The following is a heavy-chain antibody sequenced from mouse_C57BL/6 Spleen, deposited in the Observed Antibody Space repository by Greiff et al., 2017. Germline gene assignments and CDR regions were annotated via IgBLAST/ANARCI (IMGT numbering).Heavy chain of an antibody. CDR3: TRVSIYDGYYFDY. CDR2: ISSGGDYI. CDR1: GFTFSSYA. V-gene: IGHV5-9-1*02. Sequence: VKLVESGEGLVKPGGSLKLSCAASGFTFSSYAMSWVRQTPEKRLEWVAYISSGGDYIYYADTVKGRFTISRDNARNTLYLQMSSLKSEDADMYYCTRVSIYDGYYFDYWGQGTTLTVSS. D-gene: IGHD2-3*01. J-gene: IGHJ2*01.